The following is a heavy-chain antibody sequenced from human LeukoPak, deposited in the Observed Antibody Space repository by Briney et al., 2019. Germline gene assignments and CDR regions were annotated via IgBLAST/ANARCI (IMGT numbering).Heavy chain of an antibody. V-gene: IGHV3-23*01. CDR3: AKGVRGDYSDSSDL. D-gene: IGHD4-11*01. J-gene: IGHJ4*02. CDR2: ISGSGGTT. CDR1: GFTFSSYA. Sequence: GGSLRLSCAASGFTFSSYAMSWVRQAPEKGLEWVSAISGSGGTTYYADSVKGRFTISRDNSKNTLSLQMNSLRAEDTAVYYCAKGVRGDYSDSSDLWGQGTPVTVSS.